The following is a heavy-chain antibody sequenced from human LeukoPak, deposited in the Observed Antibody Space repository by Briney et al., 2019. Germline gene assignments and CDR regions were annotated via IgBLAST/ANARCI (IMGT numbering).Heavy chain of an antibody. V-gene: IGHV4-59*08. Sequence: SETLSLTCTVSGDSITSYFWSWIRRPPGKGLEWIGYIYYSGSTNYNPSLKSRVTMSIGTSKIHFSLRLTSVTAADTAVYYCARLPKYSHYFDSWGQGTLVTVSS. CDR3: ARLPKYSHYFDS. CDR1: GDSITSYF. D-gene: IGHD4-11*01. CDR2: IYYSGST. J-gene: IGHJ4*02.